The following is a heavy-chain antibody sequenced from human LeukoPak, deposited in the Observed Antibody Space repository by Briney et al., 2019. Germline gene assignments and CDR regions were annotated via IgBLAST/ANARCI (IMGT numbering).Heavy chain of an antibody. CDR1: GYSISSGYY. CDR3: ARGMVRYYDFWSGYRNYFDY. Sequence: PSETLSLTCSVSGYSISSGYYWVWIRQPPGKGLEWIGSIYHNGHTYNNPSLKSRVTISVDTSKNQFSLKLSSVTAADTAVYYCARGMVRYYDFWSGYRNYFDYWGQGTLVTVSS. CDR2: IYHNGHT. J-gene: IGHJ4*02. D-gene: IGHD3-3*01. V-gene: IGHV4-38-2*02.